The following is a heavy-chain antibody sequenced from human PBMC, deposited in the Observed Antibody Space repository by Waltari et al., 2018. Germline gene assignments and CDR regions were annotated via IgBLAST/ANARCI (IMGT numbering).Heavy chain of an antibody. Sequence: GGEEPRKWREWVSNTSSGSRTIYSADTVKGQFTISRDNANASLYLQKNCLRDADTAEYYCARCVSMDVWGQGTTVTVSS. CDR3: ARCVSMDV. J-gene: IGHJ6*02. D-gene: IGHD3-16*02. CDR2: TSSGSRTI. V-gene: IGHV3-48*02.